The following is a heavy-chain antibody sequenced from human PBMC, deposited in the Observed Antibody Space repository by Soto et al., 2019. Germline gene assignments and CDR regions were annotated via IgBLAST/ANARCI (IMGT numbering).Heavy chain of an antibody. CDR2: IIPKHGIT. V-gene: IGHV1-69*02. CDR1: VGTFSDYN. J-gene: IGHJ6*03. D-gene: IGHD2-8*01. Sequence: VQLVQSGAEVKRPGSSVKVSCKAPVGTFSDYNIAWVRQARGQGLEWMGRIIPKHGITNYAHKFQDRVRITADKATSTAYMELTSLRYEDTAVYFCARVEGTRTTNFYHYMDVWGEGTSVTVS. CDR3: ARVEGTRTTNFYHYMDV.